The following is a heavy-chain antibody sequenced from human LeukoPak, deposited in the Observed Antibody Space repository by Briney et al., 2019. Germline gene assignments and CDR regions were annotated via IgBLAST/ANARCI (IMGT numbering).Heavy chain of an antibody. CDR1: GYTFTSYG. CDR2: ISAYNGNT. J-gene: IGHJ4*02. CDR3: ARRSYDILTGYYNFDY. Sequence: GASVKVSCKASGYTFTSYGISWVRQAPGQGLEWMGWISAYNGNTNYAQKLQGRVTMTTDTSTSTAYMELRSLRSDDTAVYYCARRSYDILTGYYNFDYWGQGTLVTVS. V-gene: IGHV1-18*04. D-gene: IGHD3-9*01.